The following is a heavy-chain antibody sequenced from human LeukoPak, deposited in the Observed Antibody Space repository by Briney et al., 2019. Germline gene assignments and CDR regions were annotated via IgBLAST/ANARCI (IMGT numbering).Heavy chain of an antibody. V-gene: IGHV3-53*01. J-gene: IGHJ4*02. Sequence: PGGSLRLSCAASGFTVSSNYMSWVSPAPGKGLEWVSVIYSGGSTYYADSVKGRFTISRDNSKNTLYLQMNSLRAEDTAVYYCARDSYGSGSSFDYWGQGTLVTVSS. CDR1: GFTVSSNY. CDR2: IYSGGST. CDR3: ARDSYGSGSSFDY. D-gene: IGHD3-10*01.